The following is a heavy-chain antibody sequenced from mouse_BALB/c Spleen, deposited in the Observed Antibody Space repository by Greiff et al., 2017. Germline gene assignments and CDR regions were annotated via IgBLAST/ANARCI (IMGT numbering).Heavy chain of an antibody. V-gene: IGHV3-2*02. D-gene: IGHD3-2*01. CDR3: ARSDSSGGAMDY. CDR2: ISYSGST. J-gene: IGHJ4*01. CDR1: GYSITSDYA. Sequence: EVKLMESGPGLVKPSQSLSLTCTVTGYSITSDYAWNWIRQFPGNKLEWMGYISYSGSTSYNPSLKSRISITRDTSKNQFFLQLNSVTTEDTATYYCARSDSSGGAMDYWGQGTSVTVSS.